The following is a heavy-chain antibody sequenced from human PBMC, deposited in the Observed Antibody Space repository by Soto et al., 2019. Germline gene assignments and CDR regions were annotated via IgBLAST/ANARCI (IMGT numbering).Heavy chain of an antibody. V-gene: IGHV1-8*01. D-gene: IGHD1-1*01. CDR1: GYTFTSYD. CDR3: ARRAETNGWNGFGADKYYFDF. CDR2: MNPNTGNS. J-gene: IGHJ4*02. Sequence: EASVKVSCKASGYTFTSYDIYWVRQATGQGLEGMGWMNPNTGNSGYAQKFQGRVTMTSDTSISTAHMELSSLRSEDTAVYYCARRAETNGWNGFGADKYYFDFWGQGTLVTVSS.